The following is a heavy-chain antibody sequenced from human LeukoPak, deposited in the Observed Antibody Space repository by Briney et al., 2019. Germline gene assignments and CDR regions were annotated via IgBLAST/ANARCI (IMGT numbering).Heavy chain of an antibody. CDR1: GFTFSSYA. D-gene: IGHD6-19*01. Sequence: GGSLRLSCAASGFTFSSYAMHWVRQAPGKRLEWVAVISYDGSNKYYADSVKGRFTISRDNSKNTLYLQMNSLRAEDTAVYYCARVSSGWQNFDYWGQGTLVTVSS. CDR2: ISYDGSNK. V-gene: IGHV3-30-3*01. J-gene: IGHJ4*02. CDR3: ARVSSGWQNFDY.